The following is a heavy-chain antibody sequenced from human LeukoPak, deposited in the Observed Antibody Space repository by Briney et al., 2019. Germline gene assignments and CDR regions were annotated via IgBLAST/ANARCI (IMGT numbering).Heavy chain of an antibody. CDR1: GGSISSSSYY. V-gene: IGHV4-39*01. J-gene: IGHJ4*02. Sequence: SETLSLTCTVSGGSISSSSYYWGWIRQPPGKGLEWIGSIYYSGSTYYNPSLKSRVTISVDTSKNQFSLKLSPVTAADTAVYYCARHRCSGGSCYPGDYWGQGTLVTVSS. D-gene: IGHD2-15*01. CDR3: ARHRCSGGSCYPGDY. CDR2: IYYSGST.